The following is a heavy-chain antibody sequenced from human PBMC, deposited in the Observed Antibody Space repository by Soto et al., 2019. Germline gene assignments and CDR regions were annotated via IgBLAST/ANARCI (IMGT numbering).Heavy chain of an antibody. CDR1: GFTFSSYS. J-gene: IGHJ3*02. Sequence: EVQLVESGGGLVQPGGSLRLSCAASGFTFSSYSMNWVRQAPGKGLEWVSYISSSSSTIYYADSVKGRFTISRDNAKNSLYLQRNSLRAEDTAVYYCARGRLRYFDWLSPYDAFDIWGQGTMVTVSS. CDR3: ARGRLRYFDWLSPYDAFDI. V-gene: IGHV3-48*01. CDR2: ISSSSSTI. D-gene: IGHD3-9*01.